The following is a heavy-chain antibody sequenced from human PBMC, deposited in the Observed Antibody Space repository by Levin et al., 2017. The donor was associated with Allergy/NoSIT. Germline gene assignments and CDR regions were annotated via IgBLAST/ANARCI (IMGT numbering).Heavy chain of an antibody. D-gene: IGHD6-13*01. V-gene: IGHV3-23*05. Sequence: GGSLRLSCAASGFTSGYFAMSWVRQSPSKGLQWVSSIEGSGSGTYYADSVRGRFTISRDESTDTIYLQMNNLRADDTALYYCAKMGRQLVQGTFEDWGQGTLVTVSS. J-gene: IGHJ1*01. CDR2: IEGSGSGT. CDR3: AKMGRQLVQGTFED. CDR1: GFTSGYFA.